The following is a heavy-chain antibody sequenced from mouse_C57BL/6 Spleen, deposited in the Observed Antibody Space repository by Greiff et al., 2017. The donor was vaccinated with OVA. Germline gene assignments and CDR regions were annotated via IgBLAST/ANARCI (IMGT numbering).Heavy chain of an antibody. CDR1: GYTFTSYW. J-gene: IGHJ3*01. D-gene: IGHD2-4*01. CDR2: IDPSDSYT. CDR3: ARRGYDYDGGPWFAY. Sequence: VQLQQPGAELVKPGASVKLSCKASGYTFTSYWMQWVKQRPGQGLEWIGEIDPSDSYTNYNQKFKGKATLTVDTSSSTAYMQLSSLTSEDSAVYYCARRGYDYDGGPWFAYWGQGTLVTVSA. V-gene: IGHV1-50*01.